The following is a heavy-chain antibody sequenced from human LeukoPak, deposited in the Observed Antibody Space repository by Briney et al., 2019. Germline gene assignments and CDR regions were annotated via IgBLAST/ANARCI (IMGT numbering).Heavy chain of an antibody. D-gene: IGHD6-19*01. CDR2: ISDSGGRT. J-gene: IGHJ3*02. CDR3: AKAPPRSRLTDAFDI. V-gene: IGHV3-23*01. CDR1: GFTLRSYG. Sequence: PGWSLTLSCAASGFTLRSYGMSWVRQAPGKALEGVSVISDSGGRTYYLDSVKGLFTISRDNSKNTLYLQVNSLRAEDTVVYYWAKAPPRSRLTDAFDIWGQGTMVTVSS.